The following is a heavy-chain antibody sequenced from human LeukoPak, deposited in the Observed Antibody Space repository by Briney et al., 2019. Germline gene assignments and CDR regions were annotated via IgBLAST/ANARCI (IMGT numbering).Heavy chain of an antibody. V-gene: IGHV1-69*06. CDR3: DTCTNGVCYRWEYAFDI. CDR2: IIPIFGTA. CDR1: GGTFSSYA. D-gene: IGHD2-8*01. Sequence: ASVKVSCKASGGTFSSYAISWVRQAPGQGLEWMGGIIPIFGTANYAQKFQGRVTVTADKSTSTAYMELSSLRSEDTAVYYCDTCTNGVCYRWEYAFDIWGQGTMVTVSS. J-gene: IGHJ3*02.